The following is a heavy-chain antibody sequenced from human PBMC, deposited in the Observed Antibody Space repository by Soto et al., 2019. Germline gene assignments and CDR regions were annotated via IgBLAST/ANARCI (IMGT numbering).Heavy chain of an antibody. CDR3: AKDRVGGTFYTPLGF. CDR1: GFNFDNYG. J-gene: IGHJ4*02. V-gene: IGHV3-30*18. CDR2: ITYDGSNK. Sequence: HPGGSVRLSCQASGFNFDNYGMHWVRQAPGKGLEWVAVITYDGSNKYYADSVKGRFTISRDNSKNTLSLHLNTLKPEDTAVYHCAKDRVGGTFYTPLGFWGQGTLVTVSS. D-gene: IGHD1-7*01.